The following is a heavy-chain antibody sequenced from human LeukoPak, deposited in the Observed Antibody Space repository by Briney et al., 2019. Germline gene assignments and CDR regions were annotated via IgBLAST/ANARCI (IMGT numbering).Heavy chain of an antibody. J-gene: IGHJ6*03. CDR1: GFTFSSYA. Sequence: PGGSLRLSCAASGFTFSSYAMSWVRQAPGKGLVWVSRINSDGSSTSYADSVKGRFTISRDNAKNTLYLQMNSLRAEDTAVYYCARGRRITIFGAPYYMDVWGKGTTVTVSS. CDR2: INSDGSST. V-gene: IGHV3-74*01. CDR3: ARGRRITIFGAPYYMDV. D-gene: IGHD3-3*01.